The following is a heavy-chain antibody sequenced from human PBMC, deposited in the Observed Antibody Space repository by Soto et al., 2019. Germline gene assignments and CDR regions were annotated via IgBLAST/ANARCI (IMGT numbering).Heavy chain of an antibody. CDR2: IIPILGIA. V-gene: IGHV1-69*02. CDR1: GGTFSSYT. J-gene: IGHJ4*02. D-gene: IGHD3-10*01. CDR3: ARGELWFGELYG. Sequence: QVQLVQSGAEVKKPGSSVKVSCKASGGTFSSYTISWVRQAPGQGLEWMGRIIPILGIANYAQKFQGRVTITADKSTSTAHMELSSLRSEDTAVYYCARGELWFGELYGWGQGTLVTVSS.